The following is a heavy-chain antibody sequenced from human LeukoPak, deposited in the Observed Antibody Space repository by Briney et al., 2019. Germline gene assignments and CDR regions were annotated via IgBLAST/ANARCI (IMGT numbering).Heavy chain of an antibody. D-gene: IGHD5-24*01. CDR2: IWYDGHEE. CDR3: AKSRGDRERWLHLDS. J-gene: IGHJ5*01. Sequence: GTSLRLSCAASGFTFTDYGMHWVRQAPGKGLEWVAVIWYDGHEERYADSVEGRFTISRDNSRNTLYLQMSSLRAEDTAVYYCAKSRGDRERWLHLDSWGQGILVTASS. V-gene: IGHV3-33*06. CDR1: GFTFTDYG.